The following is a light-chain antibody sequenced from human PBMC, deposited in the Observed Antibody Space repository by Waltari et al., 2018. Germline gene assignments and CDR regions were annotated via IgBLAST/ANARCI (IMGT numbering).Light chain of an antibody. CDR1: QSVRSH. Sequence: EIVLTQYTATLSLSPGERATLSCRASQSVRSHLAWYQQIPGQAPRLLIYDASNRATVFPAMFSGSGSCTDFTLTISSLEPEDFAFYYCQQRSNSLTFGGGTKVEIK. V-gene: IGKV3-11*01. CDR3: QQRSNSLT. J-gene: IGKJ4*01. CDR2: DAS.